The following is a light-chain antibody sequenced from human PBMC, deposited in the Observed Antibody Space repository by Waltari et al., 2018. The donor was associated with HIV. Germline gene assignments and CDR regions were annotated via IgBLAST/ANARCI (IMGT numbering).Light chain of an antibody. CDR2: GAS. CDR3: QQYSNRPPWT. CDR1: HSVGIN. J-gene: IGKJ1*01. V-gene: IGKV3-15*01. Sequence: EMVVTQSPATVSVSLGESATLSCRASHSVGINLTWYQQKPGQAPRRLIYGASTRATDFPGRFSCSGSGTDFTLTISSLQSEDSAVYFCQQYSNRPPWTFGQGTKVEI.